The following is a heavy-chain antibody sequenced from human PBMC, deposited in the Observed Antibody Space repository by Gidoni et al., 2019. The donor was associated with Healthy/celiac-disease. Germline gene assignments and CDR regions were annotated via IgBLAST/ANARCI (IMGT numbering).Heavy chain of an antibody. D-gene: IGHD6-13*01. V-gene: IGHV4-34*01. Sequence: QVQLQQWGAGLLKPSETLSLTCAVYGGSFSGYYWSGIRPPPGKGLEWIGEINQSGSPNYNPSLKSRVTISVDTSKNQFSLKLSSVTAADTAVYYCARGSYSSSWWYNWFDPWGQGTLVTVSX. CDR3: ARGSYSSSWWYNWFDP. CDR1: GGSFSGYY. J-gene: IGHJ5*02. CDR2: INQSGSP.